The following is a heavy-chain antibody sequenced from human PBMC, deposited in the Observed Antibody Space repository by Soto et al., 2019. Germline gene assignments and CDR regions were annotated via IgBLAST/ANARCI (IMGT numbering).Heavy chain of an antibody. CDR1: GYTFTGYY. J-gene: IGHJ4*02. V-gene: IGHV1-2*06. CDR3: AREDAETATRFLDY. D-gene: IGHD5-18*01. CDR2: TSPGSHAT. Sequence: ASLKVSCKASGYTFTGYYIHWVRQAPGQGLDWMGRTSPGSHATNYAQMFQGRVTMRRDRATSTVDIELSRLRYEDTAVYYCAREDAETATRFLDYWGQGTVVTVSS.